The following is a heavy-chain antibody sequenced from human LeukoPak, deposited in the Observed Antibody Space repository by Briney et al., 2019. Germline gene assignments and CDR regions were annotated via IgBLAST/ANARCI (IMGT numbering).Heavy chain of an antibody. J-gene: IGHJ4*02. CDR2: ISTGSSYI. V-gene: IGHV3-21*01. D-gene: IGHD2-2*01. CDR3: ARVSGVVPAATLDF. Sequence: GGSLRLSCAASGFTFRSYSMNWVRQAPGKGLEWVSSISTGSSYIYYADSVKGRFTISRDNAKNSPYLQMNSLRAEDTAVYYCARVSGVVPAATLDFWGQGALVTVSS. CDR1: GFTFRSYS.